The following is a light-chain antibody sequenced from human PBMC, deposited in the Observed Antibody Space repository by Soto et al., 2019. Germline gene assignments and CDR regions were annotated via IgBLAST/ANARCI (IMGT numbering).Light chain of an antibody. V-gene: IGKV1-9*01. CDR2: VAS. CDR3: QQLFSFPPT. Sequence: DIQLTQSPSFLSASVGDRVTITCRASQGINNYLAWYQQKPGKAPNLLIYVASTLQSGVPSRFSGSGSGTEFTLTINSLQPEDLGTYYCQQLFSFPPTFGQGTRLEMK. J-gene: IGKJ5*01. CDR1: QGINNY.